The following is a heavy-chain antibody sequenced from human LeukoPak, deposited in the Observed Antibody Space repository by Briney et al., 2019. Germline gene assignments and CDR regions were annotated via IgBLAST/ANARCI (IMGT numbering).Heavy chain of an antibody. J-gene: IGHJ4*02. CDR2: IFSSGST. V-gene: IGHV4-59*08. CDR1: GGSISSYY. CDR3: ARRSKDGYNFDY. Sequence: SETLSLTCTVSGGSISSYYWSWIRQPPGKGLEWIGYIFSSGSTTYNPSLKSRVTISVDTSKNQFSLKLSSVNAADTAVYYCARRSKDGYNFDYWGQGTLVTVSS. D-gene: IGHD5-24*01.